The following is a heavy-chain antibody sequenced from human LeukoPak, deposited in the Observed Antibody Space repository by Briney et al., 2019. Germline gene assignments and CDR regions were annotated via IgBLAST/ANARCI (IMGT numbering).Heavy chain of an antibody. J-gene: IGHJ4*02. CDR1: GGSFSGYY. D-gene: IGHD5-12*01. V-gene: IGHV4-34*01. CDR2: INHSGNT. Sequence: PSETLSLSCAVSGGSFSGYYWSWIRQPPGKGLEWIGEINHSGNTNYNPSLKSRVTISVDTSNNQFSLKLSSVTAADTAVYYCARDGDMLATIFDFWGQGTLVTVPS. CDR3: ARDGDMLATIFDF.